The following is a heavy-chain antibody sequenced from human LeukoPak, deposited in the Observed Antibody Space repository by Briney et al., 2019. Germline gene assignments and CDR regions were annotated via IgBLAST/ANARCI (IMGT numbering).Heavy chain of an antibody. V-gene: IGHV3-23*01. CDR3: AKGAYDYIEIAYFDY. D-gene: IGHD5-12*01. CDR1: GFSFNNYA. Sequence: PGGSLRLSCVASGFSFNNYAMNWVRQAPGKGLEWVSLIIGSSGSTFYADSVKGRFTISRDKSKNTLFLQMNSPRAEHTAVYYCAKGAYDYIEIAYFDYWGQGSLVTVSS. CDR2: IIGSSGST. J-gene: IGHJ4*02.